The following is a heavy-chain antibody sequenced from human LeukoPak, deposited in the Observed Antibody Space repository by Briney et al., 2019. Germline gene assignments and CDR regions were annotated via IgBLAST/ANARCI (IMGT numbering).Heavy chain of an antibody. Sequence: AASVKVSCKASGYAFTSYDINWVRQATGQGLEWMGWMNPNSGNTGYAQKFQGRVTMTRNTSISTAYMELSSLRSEDTAVYYCARGGYSYGYEYYFDYWGQGTLVTVSS. CDR2: MNPNSGNT. V-gene: IGHV1-8*01. J-gene: IGHJ4*02. CDR1: GYAFTSYD. D-gene: IGHD5-18*01. CDR3: ARGGYSYGYEYYFDY.